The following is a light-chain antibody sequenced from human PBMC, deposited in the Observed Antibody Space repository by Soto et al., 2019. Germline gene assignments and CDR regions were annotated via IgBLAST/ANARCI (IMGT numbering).Light chain of an antibody. Sequence: EIVLKQSPATLSVSPGERATLSCRASQSVFSSLAGFQQKPGQAPRLLIYGAATRATGIPARFSGSGSGTEFSLTISSLQSEDCAVYYCQQYHNWPAFGQGTKVEIK. CDR3: QQYHNWPA. J-gene: IGKJ1*01. CDR1: QSVFSS. V-gene: IGKV3-15*01. CDR2: GAA.